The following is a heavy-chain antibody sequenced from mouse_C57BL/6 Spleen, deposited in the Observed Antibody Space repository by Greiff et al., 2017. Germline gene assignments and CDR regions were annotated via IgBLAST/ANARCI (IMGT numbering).Heavy chain of an antibody. CDR1: GFTFSDDG. CDR3: ARVVMDY. CDR2: ISSGSSTI. D-gene: IGHD1-1*01. V-gene: IGHV5-17*01. J-gene: IGHJ2*01. Sequence: EVQGVESGGGLVKPGGSLKLSCAASGFTFSDDGMHWVRQAPEQGLEWVAYISSGSSTIYYANTVKGRFTISRDNAKNTLFLQMTSLRSEDTAMYYCARVVMDYWGQGTTRTVSS.